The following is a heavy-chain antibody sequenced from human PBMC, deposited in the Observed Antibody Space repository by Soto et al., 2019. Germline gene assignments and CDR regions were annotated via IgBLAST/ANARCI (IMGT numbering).Heavy chain of an antibody. Sequence: TLSLTCAVSGASITSSNWWSWVRQPPGKGLEWIGEIYHSGNTNYNPSLQSRLTFSVDKSKNQFSLNLTSVTAADTAMYYCARGSYYGTGSYYEYFLNYWGQGTLVTVSS. J-gene: IGHJ4*02. CDR1: GASITSSNW. CDR2: IYHSGNT. V-gene: IGHV4-4*02. CDR3: ARGSYYGTGSYYEYFLNY. D-gene: IGHD3-10*01.